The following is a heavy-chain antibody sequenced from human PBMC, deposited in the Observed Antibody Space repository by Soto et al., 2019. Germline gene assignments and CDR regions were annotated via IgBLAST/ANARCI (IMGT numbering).Heavy chain of an antibody. J-gene: IGHJ6*02. Sequence: SETLSLTCTVSGGSISSYYWSWIRQPPGKGLEWIGYIYYSGSTNYNPSLKSRVTISVDTSKNQFSLKLSSVTAADTAVYYCARDPGRFGELSTYYYYYGMDVWGQGTTVT. CDR2: IYYSGST. V-gene: IGHV4-59*01. D-gene: IGHD3-10*01. CDR3: ARDPGRFGELSTYYYYYGMDV. CDR1: GGSISSYY.